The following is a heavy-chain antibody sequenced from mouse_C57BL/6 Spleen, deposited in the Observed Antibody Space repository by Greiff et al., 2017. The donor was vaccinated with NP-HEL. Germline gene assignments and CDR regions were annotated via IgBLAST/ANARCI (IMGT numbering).Heavy chain of an antibody. CDR3: ARSGYYGNPYYFDY. CDR2: IDPSDSYT. Sequence: QVQLKQPGAELVKPGASVKLSCKASGYTFTSYWMQWVKQRPGQGLEWIGEIDPSDSYTNYNQKFKGKATLTVDTSSSTAYMQLSSLTSEDSAVYYCARSGYYGNPYYFDYWGQGTTLTVSS. D-gene: IGHD2-1*01. CDR1: GYTFTSYW. V-gene: IGHV1-50*01. J-gene: IGHJ2*01.